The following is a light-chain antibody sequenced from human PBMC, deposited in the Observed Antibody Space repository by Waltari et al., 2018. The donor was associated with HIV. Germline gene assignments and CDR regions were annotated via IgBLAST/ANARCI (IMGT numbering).Light chain of an antibody. CDR1: TLGDKY. Sequence: SSEMTQPPSVSVSPGQTASITCSGDTLGDKYASWYQQKPGQSPVLVLYQDNKRPSGIPERFSGSNSWNTATLTISGTQAMDEADYYCQAWDSSTGGVFGGGTKLTVL. CDR3: QAWDSSTGGV. V-gene: IGLV3-1*01. CDR2: QDN. J-gene: IGLJ3*02.